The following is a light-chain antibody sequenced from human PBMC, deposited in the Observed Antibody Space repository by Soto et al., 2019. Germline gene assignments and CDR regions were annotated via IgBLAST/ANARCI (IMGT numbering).Light chain of an antibody. V-gene: IGKV1-39*01. Sequence: DIQMTQSPSTLSASVGDRVTITCRASQSFSTWLAWYQQKPGKAPKLLIYAASSLQSGVPSRFSGSGSGTDFTLTISSLQPEDFATYYCQQSYSTPTITFGQGTRLEIK. J-gene: IGKJ5*01. CDR3: QQSYSTPTIT. CDR1: QSFSTW. CDR2: AAS.